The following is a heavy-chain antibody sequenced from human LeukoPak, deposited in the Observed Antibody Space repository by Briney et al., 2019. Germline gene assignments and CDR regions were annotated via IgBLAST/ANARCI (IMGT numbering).Heavy chain of an antibody. V-gene: IGHV1-18*01. CDR2: ISAYNGNT. CDR3: ATDGALGVYCSSTSCYNGLGGWFDP. D-gene: IGHD2-2*02. J-gene: IGHJ5*02. Sequence: ASVKVSCKASGYTFTSYGISWVRQAPGQGLEWMGWISAYNGNTNYAQKLQGRVTMTTDTSTSTAYMELRSLRSDDTAVYYCATDGALGVYCSSTSCYNGLGGWFDPWGQGTLVTVSS. CDR1: GYTFTSYG.